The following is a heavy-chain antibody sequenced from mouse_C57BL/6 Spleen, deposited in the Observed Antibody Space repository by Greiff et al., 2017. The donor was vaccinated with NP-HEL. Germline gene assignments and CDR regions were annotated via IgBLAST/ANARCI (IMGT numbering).Heavy chain of an antibody. D-gene: IGHD1-1*01. J-gene: IGHJ3*01. CDR1: GFTFTDYY. CDR2: IRNKANGYTT. Sequence: DVHLVESGGGLVQPGGSLSLSCAASGFTFTDYYMSWVRQPPGKALEWLGFIRNKANGYTTEYSASVKGRFTISRDNSQSILYLQMNALGAEDSATYYFARYRNYYASELAYWGQGTLVTVSA. CDR3: ARYRNYYASELAY. V-gene: IGHV7-3*01.